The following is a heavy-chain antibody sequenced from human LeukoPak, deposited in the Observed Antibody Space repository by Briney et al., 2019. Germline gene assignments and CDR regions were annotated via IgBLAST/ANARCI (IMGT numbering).Heavy chain of an antibody. D-gene: IGHD2-15*01. CDR2: ISSGGSTI. J-gene: IGHJ2*01. CDR3: ARARATRWYFDL. Sequence: GGSLRLSCAASGFTLSNYGMNWVRQAPGKGLEWVSHISSGGSTIYDADSVKGRFTISRDNAKSSLYLQMDSLRAEDTAVYYCARARATRWYFDLWGRGTLVTVSS. CDR1: GFTLSNYG. V-gene: IGHV3-48*04.